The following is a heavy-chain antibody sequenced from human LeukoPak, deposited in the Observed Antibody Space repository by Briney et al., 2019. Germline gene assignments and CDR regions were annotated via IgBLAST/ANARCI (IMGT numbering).Heavy chain of an antibody. CDR2: INWNGGST. Sequence: GGSLRLSCAASGFTFDDYGMTGVRQAPGKGLEWVSGINWNGGSTGYADSVKGRFTISRDNAKNSLYLQMNSLRAENTALYYCARDLRYYYGSGSYYWYFDLWGRGTLVTVSS. J-gene: IGHJ2*01. CDR3: ARDLRYYYGSGSYYWYFDL. V-gene: IGHV3-20*04. CDR1: GFTFDDYG. D-gene: IGHD3-10*01.